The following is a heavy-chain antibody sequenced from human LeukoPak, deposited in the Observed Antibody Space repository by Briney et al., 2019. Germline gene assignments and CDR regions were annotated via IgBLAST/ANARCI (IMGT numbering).Heavy chain of an antibody. D-gene: IGHD6-6*01. Sequence: IIISCYISYADSFNSPFTISRDNAKNSLYLQMKSLRAEDTAVYYCARDPDPYSSSSVGYWGQGTLVTVSS. CDR2: IIISCYI. J-gene: IGHJ4*02. CDR3: ARDPDPYSSSSVGY. V-gene: IGHV3-21*01.